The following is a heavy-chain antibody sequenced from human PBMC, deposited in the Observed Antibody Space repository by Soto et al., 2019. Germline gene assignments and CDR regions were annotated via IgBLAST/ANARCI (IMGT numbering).Heavy chain of an antibody. J-gene: IGHJ3*02. CDR2: IYPGDSDT. CDR3: ARVRIVGATDDAFDI. D-gene: IGHD1-26*01. CDR1: GYSFTSYW. V-gene: IGHV5-51*01. Sequence: LKISCKGSGYSFTSYWIGWVRQMPGKGLEWMGIIYPGDSDTRYSPSFQGQVTISADKSISTAYLQWSSLKASDTAMYYCARVRIVGATDDAFDIWGQGTMVTVSS.